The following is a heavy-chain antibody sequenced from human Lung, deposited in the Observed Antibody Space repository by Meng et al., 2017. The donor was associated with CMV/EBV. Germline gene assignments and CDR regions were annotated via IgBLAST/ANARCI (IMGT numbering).Heavy chain of an antibody. Sequence: GESLKISCAASRFTFSHYGMHWVRQAPGKGLEWVAFIQHAGSNKYYADSVKGRFSISRDNSGNTLYLQMNSLGSEDTAVYYCAKDHLRDPRGVSRYYYGMDVXGRGXTVTVSS. D-gene: IGHD3-10*01. CDR3: AKDHLRDPRGVSRYYYGMDV. J-gene: IGHJ6*02. CDR2: IQHAGSNK. CDR1: RFTFSHYG. V-gene: IGHV3-30*02.